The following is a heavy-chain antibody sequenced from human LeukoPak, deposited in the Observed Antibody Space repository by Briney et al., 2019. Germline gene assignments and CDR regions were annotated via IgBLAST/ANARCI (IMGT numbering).Heavy chain of an antibody. D-gene: IGHD2-15*01. CDR2: ISYDGSNK. J-gene: IGHJ3*02. V-gene: IGHV3-30*04. Sequence: PGRSLRLSCAASGFTFSGYAIHWVRQAPGKGLEWVAVISYDGSNKYYADSVKGRFTISRDNSKNTLYLQMNSLRAEDTAVYYCARGPYCSGGSCYSLGAFDIWGQGTMVTVSS. CDR3: ARGPYCSGGSCYSLGAFDI. CDR1: GFTFSGYA.